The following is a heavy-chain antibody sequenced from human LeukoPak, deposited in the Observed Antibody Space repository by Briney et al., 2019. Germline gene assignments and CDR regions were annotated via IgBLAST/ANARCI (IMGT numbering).Heavy chain of an antibody. J-gene: IGHJ4*02. D-gene: IGHD3-10*01. V-gene: IGHV4-61*02. CDR3: ARGSYGSGT. CDR1: GGSVRSGNYY. CDR2: VYTSGSA. Sequence: SQTLSLTCSVSGGSVRSGNYYWTWIRQPAGKGLEWIRRVYTSGSADYNPSVKSRVTISLDTSKNQFSLTLTSVTAADTAVYYCARGSYGSGTRGQGTLVTVSS.